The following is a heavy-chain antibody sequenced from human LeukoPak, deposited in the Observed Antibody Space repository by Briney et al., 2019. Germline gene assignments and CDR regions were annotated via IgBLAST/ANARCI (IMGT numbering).Heavy chain of an antibody. J-gene: IGHJ3*02. V-gene: IGHV1-24*01. CDR1: GYSLTELS. CDR2: FDPGDAET. Sequence: ASVKVSCKVSGYSLTELSMHWVRQSLGKGLEWMGAFDPGDAETIYAQNFQGRVTLTEDTSTDTAYMELTSLRAEDTAIYYCATFVPYSDDSDFYIHAFHIWGRGTMVTVSS. CDR3: ATFVPYSDDSDFYIHAFHI. D-gene: IGHD3-22*01.